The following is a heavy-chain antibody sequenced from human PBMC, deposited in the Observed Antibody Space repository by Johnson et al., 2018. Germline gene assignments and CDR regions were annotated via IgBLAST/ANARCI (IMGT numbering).Heavy chain of an antibody. CDR2: VSYDGNNK. CDR1: GFTFSSPG. J-gene: IGHJ6*02. D-gene: IGHD2-8*01. V-gene: IGHV3-30*18. CDR3: GKDPHRLVLMTYARMDA. Sequence: QVQLVQSGGGVVQPGRSLRLSCAAPGFTFSSPGIHWVRQAPGKGLEWVAVVSYDGNNKHYGDAGKGRFTIARDNAKNTVYLQMNSLVTEDTATYYCGKDPHRLVLMTYARMDAWGLGTAVIVAS.